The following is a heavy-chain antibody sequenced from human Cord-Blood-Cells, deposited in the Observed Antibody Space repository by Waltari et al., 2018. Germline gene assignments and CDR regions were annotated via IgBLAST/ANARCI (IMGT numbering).Heavy chain of an antibody. CDR3: ARGEVVVVAATSYYYGMDV. CDR1: GGSISSYY. D-gene: IGHD2-15*01. CDR2: IYYSGST. Sequence: TLSLTCTVSGGSISSYYWSWIRQPPGKGLEWIGYIYYSGSTNYNPSLKSRVTISVDTSKNQFTLKLSSVTAAATAVYYCARGEVVVVAATSYYYGMDVWGQGTTVTVSS. V-gene: IGHV4-59*01. J-gene: IGHJ6*02.